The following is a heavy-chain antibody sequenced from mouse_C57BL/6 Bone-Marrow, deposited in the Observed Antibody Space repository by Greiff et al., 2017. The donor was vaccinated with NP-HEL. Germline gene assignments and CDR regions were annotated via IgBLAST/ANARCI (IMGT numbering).Heavy chain of an antibody. CDR3: ARCGDYYGSRLYWYFDV. J-gene: IGHJ1*03. CDR2: IDPEDGEP. Sequence: VQLQQSGAELVKTGASVKLSCTASGFNIKDYYVQWVSQMTEQDLEWIVRIDPEDGEPQYAPTIQGKATITADTSSNTAYLQLSSLTSEDTAVYYCARCGDYYGSRLYWYFDVWGTGTTVTVSS. V-gene: IGHV14-2*01. D-gene: IGHD1-1*01. CDR1: GFNIKDYY.